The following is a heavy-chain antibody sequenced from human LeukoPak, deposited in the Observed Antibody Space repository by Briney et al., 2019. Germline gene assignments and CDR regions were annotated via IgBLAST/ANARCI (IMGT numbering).Heavy chain of an antibody. Sequence: GGSLRLSCAASGFTFSSYEMNWVRQAPGKGLEWVSYISSSGSTIYYADSVKGRFTISRDNSKNTLYLQMNSLRADDTAVYYCARTAVNYDSSGYLRHWGQGTLVTVSS. V-gene: IGHV3-48*03. D-gene: IGHD3-22*01. CDR2: ISSSGSTI. J-gene: IGHJ4*02. CDR1: GFTFSSYE. CDR3: ARTAVNYDSSGYLRH.